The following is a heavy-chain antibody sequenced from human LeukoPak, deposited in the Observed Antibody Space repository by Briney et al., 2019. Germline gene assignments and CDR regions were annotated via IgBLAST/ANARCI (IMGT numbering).Heavy chain of an antibody. CDR3: AKDNSRRGSYSDY. V-gene: IGHV3-33*06. Sequence: GGSLRLSCAASGFTFSSYGMHWVRQAPGKGLEWVAVIWYDGSNKYYADSVKGRFTISRDNSKNTLYLQMNSLRAEDTAVYYCAKDNSRRGSYSDYWGQGTLVTVSS. CDR2: IWYDGSNK. J-gene: IGHJ4*02. CDR1: GFTFSSYG. D-gene: IGHD3-16*01.